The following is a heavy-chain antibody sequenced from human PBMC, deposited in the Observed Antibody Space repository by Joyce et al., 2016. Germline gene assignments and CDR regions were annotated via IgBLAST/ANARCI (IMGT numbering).Heavy chain of an antibody. Sequence: QVQLQESGPGLVQPSQTLSLTCTVSGGSISRGGNYWSWIRPHPGKGLAGIGYMYSSGDNHYNPSLQSRVTISLAPSKNQFSLKLTSLTAADTAVYYCAREFGPRSWFDPWGQGTLVTVSS. CDR1: GGSISRGGNY. V-gene: IGHV4-31*03. CDR3: AREFGPRSWFDP. D-gene: IGHD3-10*01. J-gene: IGHJ5*02. CDR2: MYSSGDN.